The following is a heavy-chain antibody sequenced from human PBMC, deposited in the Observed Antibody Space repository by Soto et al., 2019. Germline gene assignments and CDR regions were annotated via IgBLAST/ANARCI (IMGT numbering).Heavy chain of an antibody. J-gene: IGHJ4*02. D-gene: IGHD5-18*01. CDR2: INPSGGST. Sequence: QVQLVQSGAEVKKPGASVKVSCKASGYTFTSYYMHWVRQAPGQGLEWMGIINPSGGSTSYAQKFQGRVTMSRDTSTSTVYMELSSLRSEDTAVYYCARATAMVGIIDYWGQGTLVTVSS. CDR1: GYTFTSYY. V-gene: IGHV1-46*01. CDR3: ARATAMVGIIDY.